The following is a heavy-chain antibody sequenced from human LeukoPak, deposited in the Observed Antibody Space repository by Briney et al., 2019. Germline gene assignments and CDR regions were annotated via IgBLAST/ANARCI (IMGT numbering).Heavy chain of an antibody. CDR2: IRNDNGNR. CDR3: ARVTTVTTSPWSWGPKKIGQEVNWFDP. CDR1: GYTFTDYG. Sequence: ASVKVSCKTSGYTFTDYGITWVRQAPGQGLEWMGWIRNDNGNREYAQKIQGRVSMTRDTSTSTAYMELRNLISDDTAVYYCARVTTVTTSPWSWGPKKIGQEVNWFDPWGQGTLVTVSS. D-gene: IGHD4-17*01. J-gene: IGHJ5*02. V-gene: IGHV1-18*01.